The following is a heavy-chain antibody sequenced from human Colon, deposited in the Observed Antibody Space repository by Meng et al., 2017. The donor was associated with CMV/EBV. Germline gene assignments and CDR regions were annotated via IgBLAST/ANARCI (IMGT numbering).Heavy chain of an antibody. Sequence: VHLTASGPGLFTPSPTHPRTGDLSGDSVSSDSAAWNWIRHSQSRGLEWPGRTYYRSQWYFDYEVSVIGRITINADTSKNEFSLKLRSVTPDDTAVYYCARGWELGSWGQGTLVTVSS. CDR1: GDSVSSDSAA. D-gene: IGHD1-26*01. V-gene: IGHV6-1*01. J-gene: IGHJ4*02. CDR3: ARGWELGS. CDR2: TYYRSQWYF.